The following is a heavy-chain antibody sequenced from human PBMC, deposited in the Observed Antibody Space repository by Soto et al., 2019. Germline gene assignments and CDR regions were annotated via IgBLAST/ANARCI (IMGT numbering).Heavy chain of an antibody. CDR1: GGSISSSSYY. V-gene: IGHV4-39*01. CDR3: ARHVKVAGTWMTYWYFDL. Sequence: QLQLQESGPGLVKPSETLSLTCTVSGGSISSSSYYWGWIRQPPGKGLEWIGSIYYSGSTYYNPSLKSRVTISVDTSKNQFSLKLSSVTAADTAVYYCARHVKVAGTWMTYWYFDLWGRGTLVTVSS. D-gene: IGHD6-19*01. J-gene: IGHJ2*01. CDR2: IYYSGST.